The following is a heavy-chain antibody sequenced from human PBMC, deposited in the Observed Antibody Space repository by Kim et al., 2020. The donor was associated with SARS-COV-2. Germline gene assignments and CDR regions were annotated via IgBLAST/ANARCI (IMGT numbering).Heavy chain of an antibody. V-gene: IGHV4-59*01. CDR3: AREDSSGYWDY. Sequence: TNYNPSHKGRFTISVDTSKNQFSLKLSSVTAADTAVYYCAREDSSGYWDYWGQGTLVTVSS. CDR2: T. D-gene: IGHD3-22*01. J-gene: IGHJ4*02.